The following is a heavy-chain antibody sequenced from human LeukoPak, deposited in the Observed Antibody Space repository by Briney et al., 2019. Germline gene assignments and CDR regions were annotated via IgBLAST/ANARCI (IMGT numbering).Heavy chain of an antibody. CDR2: INPNSGGT. J-gene: IGHJ4*02. D-gene: IGHD6-19*01. V-gene: IGHV1-2*02. Sequence: GASVKVSCKASGYMFTDYYMHWVRQAPGQGLEWMGWINPNSGGTNYAQKFQGRVTMTRDTSISTAYMELSRLRSDDTAVYYCARERLKWLAYHPDYWGQGTLVTVSS. CDR3: ARERLKWLAYHPDY. CDR1: GYMFTDYY.